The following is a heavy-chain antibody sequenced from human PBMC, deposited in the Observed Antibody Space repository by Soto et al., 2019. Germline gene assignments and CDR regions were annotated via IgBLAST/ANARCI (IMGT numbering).Heavy chain of an antibody. J-gene: IGHJ3*01. Sequence: GGSLRLSCTTSGFTFGGYAMSWVRQAPGKGLEWVGFIRGKAYSGTTEYAASVKGRFTFSRDDSKSIAYLQMNSLKIEDTAIYYCTRDQPITPWGQGTMVTVSS. V-gene: IGHV3-49*04. CDR2: IRGKAYSGTT. CDR1: GFTFGGYA. D-gene: IGHD3-10*01. CDR3: TRDQPITP.